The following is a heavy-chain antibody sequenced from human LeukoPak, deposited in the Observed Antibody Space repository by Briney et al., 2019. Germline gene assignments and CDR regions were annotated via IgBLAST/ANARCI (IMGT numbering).Heavy chain of an antibody. Sequence: GGSLRLSCAASGFTFSSYAMSWVRQAPGKGLEWVSAISGSGGSTYYADSVKGRFTISRDNSKNTPYLQMNSLRAEDTAVYYCAKRTIFGVVSDTDYWGQGTLVTVSS. D-gene: IGHD3-3*01. CDR2: ISGSGGST. CDR3: AKRTIFGVVSDTDY. J-gene: IGHJ4*02. CDR1: GFTFSSYA. V-gene: IGHV3-23*01.